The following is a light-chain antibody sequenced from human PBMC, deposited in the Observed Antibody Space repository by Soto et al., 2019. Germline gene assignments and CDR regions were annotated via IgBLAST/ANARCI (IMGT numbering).Light chain of an antibody. CDR1: QSLGLW. CDR2: DAS. V-gene: IGKV1-5*01. J-gene: IGKJ1*01. CDR3: QQYHSYWT. Sequence: DIQVTHSPSTVSASVGDRVTITCRASQSLGLWLAWYQQKPGKAPKLLIRDASTLEGGVPSRFSGSGSGTEFTLTITSLQPDDFATYYCQQYHSYWTLPQGTKGDIX.